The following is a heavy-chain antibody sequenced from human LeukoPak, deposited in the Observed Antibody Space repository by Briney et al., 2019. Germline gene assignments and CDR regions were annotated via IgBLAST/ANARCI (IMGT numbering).Heavy chain of an antibody. CDR1: GFNLRNY. CDR3: ARDLRGIAVAGTRDYYFDY. Sequence: GGSLRLSCAASGFNLRNYMTWGPPGPGEGLGWGSVFFCGGSTYYADSVKGRFTISRDNSKNTLYLQMNSLRAEDTAVYYCARDLRGIAVAGTRDYYFDYWGQGTLVTVSS. CDR2: FFCGGST. D-gene: IGHD6-19*01. V-gene: IGHV3-53*01. J-gene: IGHJ4*02.